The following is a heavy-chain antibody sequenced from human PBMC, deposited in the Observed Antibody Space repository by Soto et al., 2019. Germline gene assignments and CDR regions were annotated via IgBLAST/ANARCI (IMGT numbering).Heavy chain of an antibody. CDR2: ISYSGTT. CDR1: GGSINSYY. CDR3: ARGSAAGTKSPFDY. D-gene: IGHD6-13*01. V-gene: IGHV4-59*01. Sequence: PSETLSLTCTVSGGSINSYYWSWIRQPPGRGLEWIGYISYSGTTYYNPSLNSRVTISIDTSKNQFSLKLSSMTAADTAVYYCARGSAAGTKSPFDYWGQGTLVTVSS. J-gene: IGHJ4*02.